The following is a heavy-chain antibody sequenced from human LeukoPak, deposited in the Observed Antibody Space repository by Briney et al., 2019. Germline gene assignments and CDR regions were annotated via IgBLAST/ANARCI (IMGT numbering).Heavy chain of an antibody. CDR2: MNPNSGNT. Sequence: ASVKVSCKASGYTFTGYYMHWVRQAPGQGLEWMGWMNPNSGNTGYAQKFQGRVTITRNTSISTAYMELSSLRSEDTAVYYCARSPVGATEEDAFDIWGQGTMVTVSS. CDR3: ARSPVGATEEDAFDI. V-gene: IGHV1-8*03. CDR1: GYTFTGYY. D-gene: IGHD1-26*01. J-gene: IGHJ3*02.